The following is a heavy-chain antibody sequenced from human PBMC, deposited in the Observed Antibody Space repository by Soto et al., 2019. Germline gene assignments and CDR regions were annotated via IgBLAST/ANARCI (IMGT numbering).Heavy chain of an antibody. V-gene: IGHV4-28*01. CDR2: IYHSGST. J-gene: IGHJ4*02. D-gene: IGHD3-3*01. CDR3: AAGAIFGVVPLDY. Sequence: SETLSLTCAVSGYSISSSNWWGWIRQPPGKGLEWIGYIYHSGSTYYNPSLKSRVTISVDRSKNQFSLKLSSVTAADTAVYYCAAGAIFGVVPLDYWGQGTLVTVSS. CDR1: GYSISSSNW.